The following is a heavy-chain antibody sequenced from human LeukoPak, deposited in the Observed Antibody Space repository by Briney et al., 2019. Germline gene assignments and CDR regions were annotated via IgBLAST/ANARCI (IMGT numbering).Heavy chain of an antibody. J-gene: IGHJ4*02. D-gene: IGHD6-19*01. Sequence: PGGSLRLSCAASRFTFSSYAMHWVRQAPGKGLEWVAVISYDGSNKDYADSAKGRFTISRDNSKNTLYLRMNSLRAEDTAVYYCAKLAVAGSFDYWGQGTLVTVSS. CDR2: ISYDGSNK. V-gene: IGHV3-30*18. CDR1: RFTFSSYA. CDR3: AKLAVAGSFDY.